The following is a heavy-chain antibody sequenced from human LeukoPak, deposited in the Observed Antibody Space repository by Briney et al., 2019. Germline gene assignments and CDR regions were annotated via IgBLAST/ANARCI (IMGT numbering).Heavy chain of an antibody. Sequence: SETLSLTCTVSGGSISSYYWSWIRQPAGKGLDWIGRIYTSGSTNYNPSLKSRVTMSVDTSKNQFSLKLSSVTAADTAVYYCARDLMTNYYYYYYMDVWGKGTTVTVSS. J-gene: IGHJ6*03. V-gene: IGHV4-4*07. CDR1: GGSISSYY. D-gene: IGHD3-16*01. CDR2: IYTSGST. CDR3: ARDLMTNYYYYYYMDV.